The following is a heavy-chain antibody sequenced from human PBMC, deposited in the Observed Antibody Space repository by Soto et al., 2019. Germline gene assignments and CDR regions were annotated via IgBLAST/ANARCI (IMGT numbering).Heavy chain of an antibody. D-gene: IGHD6-6*01. CDR1: GFTLSSYG. CDR2: ISYDGSNK. CDR3: AKIPNCSSFGTYGMDV. J-gene: IGHJ6*02. Sequence: QVQLVESGGGVVQPGRSLRLSCAASGFTLSSYGMHWVRQAPGKGLEWVAVISYDGSNKYYADSVKGRFTISRDNSKNTLYLQINSLRAEDTAVYYCAKIPNCSSFGTYGMDVCGQGTTVTVSS. V-gene: IGHV3-30*18.